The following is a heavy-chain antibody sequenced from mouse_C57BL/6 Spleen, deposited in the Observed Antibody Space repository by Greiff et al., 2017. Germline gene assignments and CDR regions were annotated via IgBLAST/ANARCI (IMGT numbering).Heavy chain of an antibody. CDR2: ISYDGSN. CDR3: AREDDYDGYAMDY. D-gene: IGHD2-4*01. J-gene: IGHJ4*01. Sequence: EVQLQQSGPGLVKPSQSLSLTCSVTGYSITSGYYWNWIRQFPGNKLEWMGYISYDGSNKYNPSLKNRISITRDTSKNQFFLKLNSVTTEDTATYYCAREDDYDGYAMDYWGQGTSVTVSS. V-gene: IGHV3-6*01. CDR1: GYSITSGYY.